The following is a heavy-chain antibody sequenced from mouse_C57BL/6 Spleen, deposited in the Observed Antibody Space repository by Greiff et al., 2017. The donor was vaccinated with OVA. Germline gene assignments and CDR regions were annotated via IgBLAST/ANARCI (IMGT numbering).Heavy chain of an antibody. J-gene: IGHJ4*01. V-gene: IGHV6-6*01. CDR1: GFTFSDAW. Sequence: EVQLMESGGGLVQPGGSMKLSCAASGFTFSDAWMDWVRQSPEKGLEWVAEIRNKANNHATYYAESVKGRFTISRDDSKSSVYLQMNSLRAEDTGIDYCTRSSHYYAMDYWGQGTSVTVSS. CDR3: TRSSHYYAMDY. CDR2: IRNKANNHAT.